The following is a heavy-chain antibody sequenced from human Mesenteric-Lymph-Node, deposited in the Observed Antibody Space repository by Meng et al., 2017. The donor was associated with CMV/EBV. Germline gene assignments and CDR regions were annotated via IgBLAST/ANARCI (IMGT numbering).Heavy chain of an antibody. CDR2: IHYTGST. CDR3: ARAYDSSGSRLDY. V-gene: IGHV4-59*01. Sequence: GSLRLSCTVSGGSISTYYWTWIRQPPGEGLEWIAYIHYTGSTNYNPSLKSRVTMSVDTSKNQFSLKLNSVTAVDTAIYYCARAYDSSGSRLDYWGQGTLVTVSS. D-gene: IGHD3-22*01. J-gene: IGHJ4*02. CDR1: GGSISTYY.